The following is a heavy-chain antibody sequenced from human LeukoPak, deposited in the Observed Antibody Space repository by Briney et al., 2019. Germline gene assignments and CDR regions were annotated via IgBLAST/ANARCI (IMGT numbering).Heavy chain of an antibody. CDR1: GGSISSSNW. V-gene: IGHV4-4*02. Sequence: SETLSLTCAVSGGSISSSNWWSWVRQPPGKGLEWIGEIYHSGSTNYNPSLKSRVTISVDKSKNQFSLKLSSVTAADTAVYYCARGLRDYYDSSGYTLVRYFDLWGRGTLVTVSS. CDR2: IYHSGST. CDR3: ARGLRDYYDSSGYTLVRYFDL. J-gene: IGHJ2*01. D-gene: IGHD3-22*01.